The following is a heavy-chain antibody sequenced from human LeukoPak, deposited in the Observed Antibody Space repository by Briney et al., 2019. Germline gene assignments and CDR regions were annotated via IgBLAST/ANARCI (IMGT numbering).Heavy chain of an antibody. V-gene: IGHV1-2*02. CDR2: INPNSGGT. Sequence: ASVTVSFTASGYTFTGNYMHWVRHAPGPGLEWMGWINPNSGGTNYAQKFQGRVTMTRDTSIGTAYMELNRLRSDDTAVYYCARGSYDSSDFEYFHHWGQGTLVTVSS. CDR1: GYTFTGNY. CDR3: ARGSYDSSDFEYFHH. D-gene: IGHD3-22*01. J-gene: IGHJ1*01.